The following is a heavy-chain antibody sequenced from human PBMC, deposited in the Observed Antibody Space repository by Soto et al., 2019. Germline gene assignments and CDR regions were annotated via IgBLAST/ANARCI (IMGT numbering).Heavy chain of an antibody. D-gene: IGHD6-13*01. V-gene: IGHV1-69*06. CDR1: GGTFTNYA. CDR3: ARDRQQLPKFSLDP. Sequence: ASVKVSCKASGGTFTNYAISWVRQAPGQGLEWMGGIIPIFGTANYAQRFQDRVTITADTSTSTVYMELSRLRSDDTAMYYCARDRQQLPKFSLDPSGTGLLVTVSS. J-gene: IGHJ5*02. CDR2: IIPIFGTA.